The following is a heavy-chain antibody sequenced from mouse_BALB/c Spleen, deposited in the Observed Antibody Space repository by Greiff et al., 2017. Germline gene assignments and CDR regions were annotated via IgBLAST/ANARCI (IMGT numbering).Heavy chain of an antibody. CDR1: GFSLTSYG. J-gene: IGHJ3*01. Sequence: VQLKESGPGLVAPSQSLSITCTASGFSLTSYGVHWVRQPPGKGLEWLGVIWAGGSTNYNSALMSRLSISKDNSKSQVFLKMNSLQTDDTAMYYCARDGPMITTGKWFAWWGQGTLVTVSA. D-gene: IGHD2-4*01. CDR2: IWAGGST. CDR3: ARDGPMITTGKWFAW. V-gene: IGHV2-9*02.